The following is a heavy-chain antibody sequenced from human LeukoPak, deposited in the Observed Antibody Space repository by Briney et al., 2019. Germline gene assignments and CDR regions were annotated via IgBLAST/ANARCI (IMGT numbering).Heavy chain of an antibody. CDR2: ISNNGDTI. Sequence: GGTLRLSCAASGFTFSSYGMSWVRQAPGKGLEWVAHISNNGDTIHYATSVEDRFTISRDNAKNSVYLQMNSLRAEDTAVYYCAAATTYCGGNCQYYFDYWGQGTLVTVSS. CDR1: GFTFSSYG. D-gene: IGHD2-21*02. CDR3: AAATTYCGGNCQYYFDY. V-gene: IGHV3-48*04. J-gene: IGHJ4*02.